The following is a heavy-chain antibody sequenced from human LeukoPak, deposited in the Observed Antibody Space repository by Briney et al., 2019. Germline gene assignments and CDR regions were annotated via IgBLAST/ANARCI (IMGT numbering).Heavy chain of an antibody. J-gene: IGHJ4*02. D-gene: IGHD3-22*01. CDR2: IYHSGST. CDR3: ARTYDSSGYSGYFDY. Sequence: PSGTLSLTCAVSGGSISSSNWWSWVRQPPGKGLEWIGEIYHSGSTNYNPSLKSRVTISVDKSKNKFSLKLSSVTAADTAVYYCARTYDSSGYSGYFDYWGQGTLVTVSS. V-gene: IGHV4-4*02. CDR1: GGSISSSNW.